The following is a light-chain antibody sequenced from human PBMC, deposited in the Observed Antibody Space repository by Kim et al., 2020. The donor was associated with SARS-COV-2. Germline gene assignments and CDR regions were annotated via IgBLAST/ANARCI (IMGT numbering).Light chain of an antibody. V-gene: IGKV3-15*01. Sequence: GSPGESATLSCRASQSVSSNLAWYQQKPGQAPRLLIYGASTRATGVPARFSGSGSGTDFTLTISSLQSEDFAVYYCQQYDNWPLTFGGGTKVDIK. CDR3: QQYDNWPLT. CDR2: GAS. J-gene: IGKJ4*01. CDR1: QSVSSN.